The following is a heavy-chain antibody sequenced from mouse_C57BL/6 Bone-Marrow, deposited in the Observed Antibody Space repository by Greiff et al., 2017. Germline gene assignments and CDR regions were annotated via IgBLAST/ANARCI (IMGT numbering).Heavy chain of an antibody. Sequence: QVQLKQPGAELVKPGASVKLSCKASGYTFTSYWMQWVKQRPGQGLEWIGEIDPSDSYTNYNQKFKGKATLTVDTSSSTAYMQLSSLTSEDSAVYYCASPLDSSGYDYYAMDYWGQGTSVTVSS. J-gene: IGHJ4*01. CDR3: ASPLDSSGYDYYAMDY. CDR1: GYTFTSYW. D-gene: IGHD3-2*02. V-gene: IGHV1-50*01. CDR2: IDPSDSYT.